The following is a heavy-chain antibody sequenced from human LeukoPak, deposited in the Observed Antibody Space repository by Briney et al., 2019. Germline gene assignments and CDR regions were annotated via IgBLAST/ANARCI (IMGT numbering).Heavy chain of an antibody. Sequence: SETLSLTCTVSGGSISSYYWSWIRQPAGKGLEWMGRIYTSGSTNYNPSLKSRVNMSVDTSKNQFSLKLGSVTAADTAVYYCARDSSGWLFDYWGQGTLVTVSS. CDR1: GGSISSYY. CDR2: IYTSGST. D-gene: IGHD6-19*01. V-gene: IGHV4-4*07. CDR3: ARDSSGWLFDY. J-gene: IGHJ4*02.